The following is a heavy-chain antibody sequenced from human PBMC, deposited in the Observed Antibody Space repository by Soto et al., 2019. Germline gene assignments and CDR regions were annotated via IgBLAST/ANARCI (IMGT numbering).Heavy chain of an antibody. CDR3: AGDSEQLAAFDI. Sequence: ASVKVSCKASGYTFTSYGISWVRQAPGQGLEWMGWISAYNGNTNYAQKLQGRITMTTDTSTRTANMELRRLRSDDTSVYYCAGDSEQLAAFDIWGQGTMVTVSS. CDR2: ISAYNGNT. J-gene: IGHJ3*02. D-gene: IGHD6-13*01. V-gene: IGHV1-18*01. CDR1: GYTFTSYG.